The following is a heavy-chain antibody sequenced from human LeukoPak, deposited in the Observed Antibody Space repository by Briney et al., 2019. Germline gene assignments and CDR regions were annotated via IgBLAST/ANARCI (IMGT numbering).Heavy chain of an antibody. V-gene: IGHV3-23*01. CDR3: AKGGVATIPWLDP. CDR2: LNGSGGIT. CDR1: VFTFRSYS. J-gene: IGHJ5*02. D-gene: IGHD5-12*01. Sequence: GGSLRLSCAACVFTFRSYSMTWVRQAPGKGLEWVSALNGSGGITYYADSVKGRFTISRHNSKNTLYLQMNSLRDEDTAIYYCAKGGVATIPWLDPLVQGTMVTVSS.